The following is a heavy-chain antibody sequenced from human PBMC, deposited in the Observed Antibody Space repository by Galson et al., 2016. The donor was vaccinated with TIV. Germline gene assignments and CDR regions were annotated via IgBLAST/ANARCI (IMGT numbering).Heavy chain of an antibody. CDR1: GFTSSDYG. CDR2: ISYDGSDQ. CDR3: AKDPRLYGDYFLHYFDY. D-gene: IGHD4-17*01. Sequence: LRLSCAASGFTSSDYGMHWVRQAPGKGLEWVAVISYDGSDQYYAGSVKGRFTISRDNSKNTLYLQMNSLRSDDTAMYYCAKDPRLYGDYFLHYFDYWGQGTLVTVSS. J-gene: IGHJ4*02. V-gene: IGHV3-30*18.